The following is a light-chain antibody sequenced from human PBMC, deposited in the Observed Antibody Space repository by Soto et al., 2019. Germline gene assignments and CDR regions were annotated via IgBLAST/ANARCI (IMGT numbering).Light chain of an antibody. CDR3: QSYDSSLSGWV. Sequence: QLVLTQPPSVSGAPGQRVTISCTGSSSNFGAGYHVHWYQQLPRTAPKLLIYNNNNRPSGVPDRFSGSKSGTSASLAITGLQAEDEADYYCQSYDSSLSGWVFGGGTKLTVL. V-gene: IGLV1-40*01. CDR1: SSNFGAGYH. CDR2: NNN. J-gene: IGLJ3*02.